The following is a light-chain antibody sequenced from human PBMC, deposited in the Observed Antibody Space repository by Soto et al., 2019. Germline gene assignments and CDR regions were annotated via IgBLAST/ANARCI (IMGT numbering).Light chain of an antibody. CDR1: QSVNSAY. J-gene: IGKJ1*01. V-gene: IGKV3-20*01. CDR2: GAS. Sequence: EIVLTQSPGTLSLSPGERATLSCRASQSVNSAYVAWYQQNPGQAPRVLIYGASTRATGIPHRFSGSGSGTDFSLTISRLEPEDSAMYYCQLYGSSPTWAFGQGTKVDIK. CDR3: QLYGSSPTWA.